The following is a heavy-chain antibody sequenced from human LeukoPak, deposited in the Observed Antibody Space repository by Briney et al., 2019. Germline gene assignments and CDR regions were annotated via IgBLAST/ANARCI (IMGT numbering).Heavy chain of an antibody. V-gene: IGHV3-23*01. D-gene: IGHD2-2*01. J-gene: IGHJ4*02. CDR1: GFTFSSYA. CDR3: AKDIEVVPAANDY. CDR2: ISGSGGST. Sequence: GGSLRLSCAASGFTFSSYAMSWVRQAPGKGLEWVLAISGSGGSTYYADSVKGRFTISRDNSKNTLYLQMNSLRAEDTAVYYCAKDIEVVPAANDYWGQGTLVTVSS.